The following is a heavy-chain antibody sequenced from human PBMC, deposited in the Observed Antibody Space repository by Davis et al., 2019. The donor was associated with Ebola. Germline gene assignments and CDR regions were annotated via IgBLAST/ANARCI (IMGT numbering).Heavy chain of an antibody. CDR2: INSDGSDT. D-gene: IGHD2-8*02. V-gene: IGHV3-74*01. CDR3: VKTRSNWWNDALEI. J-gene: IGHJ3*02. CDR1: GFLISRHW. Sequence: GESLKISCAASGFLISRHWMHWVRQAPGKGLVWVSRINSDGSDTTYADSVKGRFTISRDNAKNTLDLQMNSLSAEDTGVYYCVKTRSNWWNDALEIWGRGTMVIVSS.